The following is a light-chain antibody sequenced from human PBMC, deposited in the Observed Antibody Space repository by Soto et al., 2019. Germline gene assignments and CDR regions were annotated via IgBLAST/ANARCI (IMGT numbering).Light chain of an antibody. Sequence: EIVLTQSPGTLSLSPGERATLSCRASQSVSSSSLAWYQQKRGQAPRLLIHDASSRATGIPDRFSGSGSGTDFTLTISSLQSEDFAVYYCQQYNNWPLTFGGGTKVDIK. CDR3: QQYNNWPLT. CDR1: QSVSSSS. V-gene: IGKV3-20*01. CDR2: DAS. J-gene: IGKJ4*01.